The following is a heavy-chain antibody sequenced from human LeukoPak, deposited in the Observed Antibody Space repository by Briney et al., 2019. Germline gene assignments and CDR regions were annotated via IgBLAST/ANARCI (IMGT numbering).Heavy chain of an antibody. CDR2: IYYSGST. D-gene: IGHD5-24*01. J-gene: IGHJ4*02. V-gene: IGHV4-59*01. CDR3: ARGLHAVDY. Sequence: PSETLSLTCTVSGGSTNRYLWSWIRQPPGKGLEWIGYIYYSGSTNYNPSLKSRVTISVDTSKNQFSLKLSSVTAADTAVYYCARGLHAVDYWGQGTLVTVSS. CDR1: GGSTNRYL.